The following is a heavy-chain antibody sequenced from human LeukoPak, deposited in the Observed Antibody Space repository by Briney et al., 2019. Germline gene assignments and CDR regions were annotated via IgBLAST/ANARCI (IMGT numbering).Heavy chain of an antibody. CDR1: GYTLTELS. J-gene: IGHJ4*02. V-gene: IGHV1-24*01. D-gene: IGHD3-10*01. CDR2: FDPEDGET. Sequence: ASVKVSCKVSGYTLTELSMHWVRQAPGKGLEWMGGFDPEDGETIYAQKFQGRVTMTEDTSTDTAYMELSSLRSEDPAVYYCARADFVTMVRGVINYFDSGAQGPLATVPS. CDR3: ARADFVTMVRGVINYFDS.